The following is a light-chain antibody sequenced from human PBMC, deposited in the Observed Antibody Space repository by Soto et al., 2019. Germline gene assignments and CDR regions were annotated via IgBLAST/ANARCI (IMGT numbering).Light chain of an antibody. CDR3: AVWDDSLSGMV. V-gene: IGLV1-44*01. CDR2: NNN. J-gene: IGLJ2*01. Sequence: QSVLTQPPSVSGTPGQRVTISCSGGSSNIGSGTVNWYQQLPGTAPKLLIYNNNQRPSGVPDRFSGSKSGTSASLAISGLQSEDEADYYCAVWDDSLSGMVFGGGTKLTVL. CDR1: SSNIGSGT.